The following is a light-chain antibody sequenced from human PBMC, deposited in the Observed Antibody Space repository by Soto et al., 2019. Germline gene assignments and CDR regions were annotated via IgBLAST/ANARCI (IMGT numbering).Light chain of an antibody. CDR2: ETS. V-gene: IGKV1-5*03. J-gene: IGKJ1*01. Sequence: DIQMTQSPSTLSASIGDRVTITCRASQSIRRYLAWYQQKPGKAPNLLIYETSILESGVPSRFSGSGSGTEFTLTISSLQPDDFATYYCQQYNIYSWTFGQGTKVEIK. CDR1: QSIRRY. CDR3: QQYNIYSWT.